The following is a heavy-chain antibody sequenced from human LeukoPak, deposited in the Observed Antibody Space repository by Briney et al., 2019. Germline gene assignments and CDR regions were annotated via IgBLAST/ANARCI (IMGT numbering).Heavy chain of an antibody. CDR3: ARQGRGATTEDFVSY. J-gene: IGHJ4*02. V-gene: IGHV5-51*01. CDR2: IHSADSNT. CDR1: GYSFTNYW. D-gene: IGHD1-26*01. Sequence: GESLKISCKDSGYSFTNYWIGWVRQMPGKGLEWMGIIHSADSNTKYSPSFQGQVTISADKSISTAYLQWSGLKASDTAMYYCARQGRGATTEDFVSYWGQGTLVTVSS.